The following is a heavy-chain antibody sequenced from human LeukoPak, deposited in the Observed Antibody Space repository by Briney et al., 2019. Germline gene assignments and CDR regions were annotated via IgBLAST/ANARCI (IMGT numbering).Heavy chain of an antibody. J-gene: IGHJ4*02. V-gene: IGHV3-21*01. CDR3: ARVLETDCRGGSCYSGLDY. Sequence: GGSLRLSCAASGFTFSSYNMNWVRQAPGRGLEWVSYISRTGSYIYYADSVKGRFTIFRDNAQNSLYLQMNSLRVEDTAVYYCARVLETDCRGGSCYSGLDYWGQGTLVTVSS. D-gene: IGHD2-15*01. CDR2: ISRTGSYI. CDR1: GFTFSSYN.